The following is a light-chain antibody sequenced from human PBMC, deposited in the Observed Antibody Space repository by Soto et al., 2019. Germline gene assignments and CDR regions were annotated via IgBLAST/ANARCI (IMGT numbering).Light chain of an antibody. CDR2: DAS. Sequence: DIQMTQSPSTLSASVGDRVTITCRASQSIGDWLAWYQQKPGKAPKVLIYDASSLQSGVPSRFRGSGSGTEFTLTIGSLQPDDFATYYCLQYNAFSQTFGQGTKVDI. CDR3: LQYNAFSQT. J-gene: IGKJ1*01. CDR1: QSIGDW. V-gene: IGKV1-5*01.